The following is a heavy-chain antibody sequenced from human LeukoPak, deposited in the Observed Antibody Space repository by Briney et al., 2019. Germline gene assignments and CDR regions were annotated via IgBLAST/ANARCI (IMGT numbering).Heavy chain of an antibody. J-gene: IGHJ4*02. CDR3: ARGITSDY. CDR2: MNPNSGNT. CDR1: GYTFSKFG. V-gene: IGHV1-8*01. Sequence: ASVKVSCKASGYTFSKFGISWVRQAPGQGLEWVGWMNPNSGNTGYAQNFQGRVTMTRDTSISTAYMELTSLRSEDAAIYYCARGITSDYWGQGILITVSS.